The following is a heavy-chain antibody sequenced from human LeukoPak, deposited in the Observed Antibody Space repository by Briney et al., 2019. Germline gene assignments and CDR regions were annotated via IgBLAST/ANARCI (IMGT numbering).Heavy chain of an antibody. V-gene: IGHV1-69*05. J-gene: IGHJ3*01. Sequence: SVKVSCKASGNTFSRYAISWVRQAPGEGLEWMGGIIPIFHRTNYARRFQGRLSLTTDESATTAFMELSSLRSDDTAVYHCARSKLGHGTEYDALDLWGQGTMVTVSS. CDR2: IIPIFHRT. CDR3: ARSKLGHGTEYDALDL. CDR1: GNTFSRYA. D-gene: IGHD1-7*01.